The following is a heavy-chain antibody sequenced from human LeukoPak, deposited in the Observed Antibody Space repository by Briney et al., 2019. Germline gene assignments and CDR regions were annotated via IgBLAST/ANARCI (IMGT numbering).Heavy chain of an antibody. CDR3: ARHKVLWFGELSLDY. J-gene: IGHJ4*02. CDR1: GGSTSGFY. CDR2: IYYSGST. V-gene: IGHV4-59*08. D-gene: IGHD3-10*01. Sequence: SETLSLTCSVSGGSTSGFYWSWIRQPPGKGLEWIGYIYYSGSTNYNPSLKSRVTISVDTSKNQFSLKLSSVTAADTAVYYCARHKVLWFGELSLDYWGQGTLVTVSS.